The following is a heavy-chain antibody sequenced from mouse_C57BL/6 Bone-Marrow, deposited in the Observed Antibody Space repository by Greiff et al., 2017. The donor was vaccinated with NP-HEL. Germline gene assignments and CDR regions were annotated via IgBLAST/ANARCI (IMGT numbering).Heavy chain of an antibody. CDR2: IDPETGGT. D-gene: IGHD1-1*01. Sequence: VQLQESGAELVRPGASVTLSCKASGYTFTDYEMHWVKQTPVHGLEWIGAIDPETGGTAYNQKFKGKAILTADKSSSTAYMELRSLTSEDSAVYYCTRDSSYLYAMDYWGKGTSVTVSS. CDR3: TRDSSYLYAMDY. CDR1: GYTFTDYE. J-gene: IGHJ4*01. V-gene: IGHV1-15*01.